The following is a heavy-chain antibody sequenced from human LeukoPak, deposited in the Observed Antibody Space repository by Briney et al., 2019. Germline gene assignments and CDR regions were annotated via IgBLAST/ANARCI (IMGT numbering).Heavy chain of an antibody. J-gene: IGHJ4*02. CDR3: ARRYDNSEYFTY. D-gene: IGHD3-22*01. V-gene: IGHV5-51*01. Sequence: GESLKISCRGSGYTFTNYWIGWLRQMPGKGLEWMGIIYPGDSDTRYSPSFQGQVTISADKSISTAYLQWSSLKASDTAMYYCARRYDNSEYFTYWGQGTLVTVSS. CDR2: IYPGDSDT. CDR1: GYTFTNYW.